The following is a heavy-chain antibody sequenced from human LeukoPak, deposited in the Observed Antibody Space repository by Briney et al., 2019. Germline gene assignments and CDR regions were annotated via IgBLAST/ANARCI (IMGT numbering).Heavy chain of an antibody. V-gene: IGHV4-59*01. CDR2: IYYSGST. Sequence: PSETLSLTCTVSGGSISSYYWSWIRQPPGKGLEWIGYIYYSGSTNYNPSLKSRVTISVDTSKNQFSLKLSSVTAADTAVYYCARGITMVRGVPYNWFDPWDQGTLVTVSS. D-gene: IGHD3-10*01. CDR3: ARGITMVRGVPYNWFDP. CDR1: GGSISSYY. J-gene: IGHJ5*02.